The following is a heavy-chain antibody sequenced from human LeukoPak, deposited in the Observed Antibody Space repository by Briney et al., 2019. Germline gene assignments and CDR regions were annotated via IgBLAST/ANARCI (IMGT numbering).Heavy chain of an antibody. Sequence: GGSLRLSCAASGFTFSSYGMHWVRQAPGKGLEWVAFIRYDGSNKYYADSVKGRFTISRDNSKNTLYLQMNSLRAEDTAVYYCAKGAGGSSWLRDYYMDVWGKGTTVTVSS. CDR1: GFTFSSYG. CDR2: IRYDGSNK. CDR3: AKGAGGSSWLRDYYMDV. V-gene: IGHV3-30*02. D-gene: IGHD6-13*01. J-gene: IGHJ6*03.